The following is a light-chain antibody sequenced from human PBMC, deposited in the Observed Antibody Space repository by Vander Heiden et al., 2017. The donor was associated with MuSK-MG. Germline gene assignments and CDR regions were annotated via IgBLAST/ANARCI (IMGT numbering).Light chain of an antibody. CDR2: AAS. CDR3: QQRDWTLIT. Sequence: DIQMTQSPSSLSASVGDRVTITCRASQSIRKNLNWYQQKPGKAPKLLIYAASSLQSGVTSRFSGSGSGTEFTLTISRLQPEDVATYYCQQRDWTLITFGGGTKVEIK. CDR1: QSIRKN. V-gene: IGKV1-39*01. J-gene: IGKJ4*01.